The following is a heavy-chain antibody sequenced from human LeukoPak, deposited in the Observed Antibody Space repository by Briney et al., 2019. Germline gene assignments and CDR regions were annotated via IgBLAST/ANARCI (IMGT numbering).Heavy chain of an antibody. CDR1: GFTFSSYS. CDR3: ASEYYYDSSGYLPGPPYFDY. D-gene: IGHD3-22*01. V-gene: IGHV3-21*01. Sequence: GGSLRLSCAASGFTFSSYSMNWVRQVPGKGLEWVSSISSSSSYIYYADSVKGRFTISRDNAKNSLYLQMNSLRAEDTAVYYCASEYYYDSSGYLPGPPYFDYWGQGTLVTVSS. CDR2: ISSSSSYI. J-gene: IGHJ4*02.